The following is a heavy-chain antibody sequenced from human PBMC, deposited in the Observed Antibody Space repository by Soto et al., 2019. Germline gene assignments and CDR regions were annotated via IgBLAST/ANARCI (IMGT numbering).Heavy chain of an antibody. V-gene: IGHV1-18*01. Sequence: ASVKVSCKASGYTFTSYGISWVRQAPGKGLEWMGWISAYNGNTNYAQKLQGRVTMTTDTSTSTAYMELRSLRSDDTAVYYCARDLVSDYDFWSGYRFDPWGQGTLVTVSS. CDR1: GYTFTSYG. J-gene: IGHJ5*02. D-gene: IGHD3-3*01. CDR3: ARDLVSDYDFWSGYRFDP. CDR2: ISAYNGNT.